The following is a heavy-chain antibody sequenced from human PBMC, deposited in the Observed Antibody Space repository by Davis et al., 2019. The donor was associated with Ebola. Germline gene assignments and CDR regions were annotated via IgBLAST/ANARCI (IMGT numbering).Heavy chain of an antibody. V-gene: IGHV3-7*01. J-gene: IGHJ4*02. CDR3: ARDVY. CDR1: RFTVTSYW. Sequence: GGSLRLSCAASRFTVTSYWRSWVRRAPGKALEWVANIKEDGTERDYGHSVKGRFTISRDDATNSLYLQMNNLRAEDTAVYYCARDVYWGQGILVTVSS. CDR2: IKEDGTER.